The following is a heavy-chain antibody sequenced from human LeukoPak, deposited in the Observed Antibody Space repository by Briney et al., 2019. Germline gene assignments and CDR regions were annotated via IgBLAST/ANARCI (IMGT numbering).Heavy chain of an antibody. CDR1: GFTFSTYA. CDR3: ARSLPLRYCSGGSCYWGGYFDY. CDR2: ISGSGGST. V-gene: IGHV3-23*01. Sequence: GGSLRLSCAASGFTFSTYAMTWVRQAPGKGLEWVSAISGSGGSTYYADSVKGRFTISRDNSKNTLYLQMNSLRAEDTAVYYCARSLPLRYCSGGSCYWGGYFDYWGQGTLVTVSS. D-gene: IGHD2-15*01. J-gene: IGHJ4*02.